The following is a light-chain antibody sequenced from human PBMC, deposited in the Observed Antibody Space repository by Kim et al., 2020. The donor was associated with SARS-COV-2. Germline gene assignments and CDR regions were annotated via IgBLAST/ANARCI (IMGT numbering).Light chain of an antibody. V-gene: IGKV1-5*03. CDR1: QSISHW. Sequence: ASVGDRVTISCRASQSISHWLAWYKQTSGKAPKVIIYGTSDLESGVPSRFSGSGSGTQFTLTITSLQPDDFTIYYCQQYDEYPWTFGQGTKVDIK. CDR2: GTS. CDR3: QQYDEYPWT. J-gene: IGKJ1*01.